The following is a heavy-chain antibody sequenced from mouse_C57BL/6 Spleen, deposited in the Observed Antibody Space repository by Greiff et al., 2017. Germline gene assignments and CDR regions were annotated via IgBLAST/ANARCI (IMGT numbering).Heavy chain of an antibody. CDR1: GFTFSSYA. CDR2: ISSGGDYI. J-gene: IGHJ4*01. CDR3: TRGASSYGSRDAMDY. D-gene: IGHD1-1*01. V-gene: IGHV5-9-1*02. Sequence: EVQRVESGEGLVKPGGSLKLSCAASGFTFSSYAMSWVRQTPEKRLEWVAYISSGGDYIYYADTVKGRFTISRDNARNTLYLQMSSLKSEDTAMYYCTRGASSYGSRDAMDYWGQGTSVTVSS.